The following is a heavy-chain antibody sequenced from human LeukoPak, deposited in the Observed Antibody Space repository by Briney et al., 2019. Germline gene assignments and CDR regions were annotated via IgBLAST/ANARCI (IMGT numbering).Heavy chain of an antibody. V-gene: IGHV3-7*01. CDR3: ARGYKGPKRWLPMHYFDY. CDR1: GFTFSSYW. Sequence: GGSLRLSCAASGFTFSSYWMSWVRQAPGKGLEWVAHIKQDGSEKYYVDSVKGRFTISRDNAKNSLYLQMNSLRAEDTAVYYCARGYKGPKRWLPMHYFDYWGQGTLVTVSS. D-gene: IGHD5-24*01. CDR2: IKQDGSEK. J-gene: IGHJ4*02.